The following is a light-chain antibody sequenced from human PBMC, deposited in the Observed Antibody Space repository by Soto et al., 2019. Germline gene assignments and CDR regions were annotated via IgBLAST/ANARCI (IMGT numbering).Light chain of an antibody. J-gene: IGKJ1*01. CDR3: QQYNSDST. Sequence: IQMTQSPSTLSASVGDRVTITCRASQSISIWLAWYQQKPGKAPKLLIYKASSLESEVPSRFSGSGSGTDFPLTINSLQPDDSATYYCQQYNSDSTFGQGTKVEIK. CDR2: KAS. CDR1: QSISIW. V-gene: IGKV1-5*03.